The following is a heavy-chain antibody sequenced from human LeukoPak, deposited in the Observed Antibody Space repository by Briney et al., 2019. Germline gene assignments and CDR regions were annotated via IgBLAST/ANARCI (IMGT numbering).Heavy chain of an antibody. V-gene: IGHV4-59*01. D-gene: IGHD3-3*02. CDR2: IYYSGST. J-gene: IGHJ6*03. CDR3: ARAFYPGYYSYMAV. CDR1: GGSISPYY. Sequence: SETLSLTCTVSGGSISPYYWSWIRQPPGKGLEWIGYIYYSGSTNYNPSLKSRVTISVDTSKNQFSLKLSSVTAADTAVYYCARAFYPGYYSYMAVWGKGTTVTVSS.